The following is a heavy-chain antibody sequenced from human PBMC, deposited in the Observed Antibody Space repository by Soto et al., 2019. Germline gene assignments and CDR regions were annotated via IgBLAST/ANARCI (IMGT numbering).Heavy chain of an antibody. CDR2: IYYSGST. CDR1: GGSISSGGYY. CDR3: ARVDFWSGSYFDY. Sequence: PSETLSLTCTVSGGSISSGGYYWSWIRQHPGKGLEWIGYIYYSGSTYYNPSLKSRVTISVDTSKNQFSLKLSSVTAADTAVYYCARVDFWSGSYFDYWGQGTLVTVSS. J-gene: IGHJ4*02. V-gene: IGHV4-31*02. D-gene: IGHD3-3*01.